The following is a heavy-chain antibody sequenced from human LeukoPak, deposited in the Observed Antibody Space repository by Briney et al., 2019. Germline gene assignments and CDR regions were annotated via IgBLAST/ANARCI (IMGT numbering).Heavy chain of an antibody. Sequence: GGSLRLSCAASGFTFSSNAMTWVRQAPGKGLEWVSSISGSGGSTYYADSVKGRFTISRDNSKNTLYLQMNSLRAEDTAVYYCAKDGSSWEYWGQGTLVTVSA. D-gene: IGHD6-13*01. J-gene: IGHJ4*02. V-gene: IGHV3-23*01. CDR1: GFTFSSNA. CDR2: ISGSGGST. CDR3: AKDGSSWEY.